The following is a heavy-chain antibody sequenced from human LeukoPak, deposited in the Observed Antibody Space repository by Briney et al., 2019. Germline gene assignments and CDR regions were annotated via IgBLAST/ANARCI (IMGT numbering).Heavy chain of an antibody. CDR1: GFTFSDYY. J-gene: IGHJ4*02. CDR3: ARSSYSLAAAGKSDY. CDR2: ISGNSRHT. V-gene: IGHV3-11*06. D-gene: IGHD6-13*01. Sequence: PGGSLRLSCAASGFTFSDYYMTWIRQAPGKGLEWLSYISGNSRHTDYADSVKGRFIISRDNAKNSLYLQMNGLRVEDTAVYYCARSSYSLAAAGKSDYWGQGTLVTVSS.